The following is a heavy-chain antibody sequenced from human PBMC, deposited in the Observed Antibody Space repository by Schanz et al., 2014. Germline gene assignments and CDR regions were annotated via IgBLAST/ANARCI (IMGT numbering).Heavy chain of an antibody. V-gene: IGHV3-66*01. CDR2: IYSGIGA. J-gene: IGHJ4*02. D-gene: IGHD3-22*01. Sequence: EGQLAESGGGLVQPGGSLRLSCAVSGFTVSSNHMSWVRQAPGKGLEWVSVIYSGIGAYYADSVKGRFTISRDNSKNILYLQMNSLRADDTAVYYCAKDPSHGDYDYYFDYWGQGTLVTVSS. CDR3: AKDPSHGDYDYYFDY. CDR1: GFTVSSNH.